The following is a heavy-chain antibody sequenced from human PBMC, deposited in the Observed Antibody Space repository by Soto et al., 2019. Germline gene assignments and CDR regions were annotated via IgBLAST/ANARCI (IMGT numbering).Heavy chain of an antibody. CDR2: IIPIFGTA. CDR1: GGTFSSYA. J-gene: IGHJ6*02. D-gene: IGHD4-17*01. Sequence: QVQLVQSGAEVKKPGSSVKVSCKASGGTFSSYAISWVRQAPGQGLEWMGGIIPIFGTANYAQKFQGRVTITADESTSTAYMELSSLRSEDTAVYYCARVGVTTSRHYYYYGMDVWGQGTTVTVSS. V-gene: IGHV1-69*01. CDR3: ARVGVTTSRHYYYYGMDV.